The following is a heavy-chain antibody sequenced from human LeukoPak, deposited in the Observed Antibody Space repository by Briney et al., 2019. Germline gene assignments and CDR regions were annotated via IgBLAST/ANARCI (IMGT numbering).Heavy chain of an antibody. J-gene: IGHJ4*02. CDR2: INHSGST. CDR3: ARASIVVVPAALFDY. Sequence: SETLSLTCAVYGGSFSGYYWSWIRQPPGKGLEWIGEINHSGSTNYNPSLKSRVTISVGTSKNQFSLKLSSVTAADTAVYYCARASIVVVPAALFDYWGQGTLVTVSS. D-gene: IGHD2-2*01. V-gene: IGHV4-34*01. CDR1: GGSFSGYY.